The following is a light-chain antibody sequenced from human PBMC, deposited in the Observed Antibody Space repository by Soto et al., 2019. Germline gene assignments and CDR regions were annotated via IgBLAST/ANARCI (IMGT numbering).Light chain of an antibody. J-gene: IGKJ4*01. CDR3: QQYHNWPRALT. CDR1: QSVSSN. CDR2: GAS. Sequence: ETVMTQSPATLSVSPGERATLSCRASQSVSSNLAWYQQKPGQAPRLLIYGASTRATGIPARFSGSGSGTEFTLTISSLQSEDFAVYYCQQYHNWPRALTFGGGTKVEIK. V-gene: IGKV3-15*01.